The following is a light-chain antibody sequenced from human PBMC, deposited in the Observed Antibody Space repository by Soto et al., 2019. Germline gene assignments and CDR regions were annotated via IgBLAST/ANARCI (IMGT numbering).Light chain of an antibody. J-gene: IGKJ1*01. CDR2: GAS. CDR3: QQYNNWPQT. Sequence: EIVMTQSPATLSVSPGERATLSCRASQSVNSNLAWYQQKPDQAPRLLIYGASTRATGIPARFSGSGSGTEFTLTISSLQSEDFAVYYCQQYNNWPQTFGQGTKVEIK. CDR1: QSVNSN. V-gene: IGKV3-15*01.